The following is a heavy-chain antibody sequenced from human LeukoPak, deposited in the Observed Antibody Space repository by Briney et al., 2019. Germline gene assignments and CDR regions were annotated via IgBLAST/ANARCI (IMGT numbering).Heavy chain of an antibody. V-gene: IGHV4-59*01. Sequence: SETLSLTCTVSGGSISSYYWSWIRQPPGKGLEWIGYISYSGSTDYNPALKSRVTISLDTSKNQFSLRLSSVTAADTAVYYCARETRLHSGSYSNDAFDIWGQGTMVTVSS. CDR1: GGSISSYY. D-gene: IGHD1-26*01. J-gene: IGHJ3*02. CDR2: ISYSGST. CDR3: ARETRLHSGSYSNDAFDI.